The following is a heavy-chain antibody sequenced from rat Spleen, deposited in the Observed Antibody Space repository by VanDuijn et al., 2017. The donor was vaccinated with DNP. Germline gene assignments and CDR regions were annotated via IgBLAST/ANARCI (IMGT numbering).Heavy chain of an antibody. D-gene: IGHD1-6*01. CDR2: ISYVGSST. J-gene: IGHJ2*01. V-gene: IGHV5-29*01. CDR3: ARQARVYHFDY. Sequence: EVQLVESDGGLVQPGRSLKLSCAASGFTFSDYYMAWVRQAPTKGLEWVATISYVGSSTYYRDSVKGQFIISRDNAKSTLYLQMGSLRSEATVTYYCARQARVYHFDYWGQGVMVTVSS. CDR1: GFTFSDYY.